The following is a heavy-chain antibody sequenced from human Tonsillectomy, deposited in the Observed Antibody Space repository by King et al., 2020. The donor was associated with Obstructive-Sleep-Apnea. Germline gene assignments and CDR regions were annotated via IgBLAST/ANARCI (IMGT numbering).Heavy chain of an antibody. Sequence: VQLVESGGGLVQPGGSLRLSCAASGFTLSSYDMHWVRQATGKGLEWVAAIGTAGDTYFSGSVKGRFTISRNNAKNSLYLQMNSLGAGDTAVYYCARVDFRSGAIDVWGQGTTVTVFS. CDR1: GFTLSSYD. D-gene: IGHD3-10*01. J-gene: IGHJ6*02. CDR3: ARVDFRSGAIDV. CDR2: IGTAGDT. V-gene: IGHV3-13*01.